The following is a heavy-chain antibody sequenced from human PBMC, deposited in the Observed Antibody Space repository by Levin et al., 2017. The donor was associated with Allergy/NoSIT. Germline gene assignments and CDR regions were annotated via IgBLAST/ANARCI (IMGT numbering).Heavy chain of an antibody. J-gene: IGHJ3*02. CDR3: ARAKSDAFDI. Sequence: GESLKISCAASGFTVSSNYMSWVRQAPGKGLEWVSVIYSGGSTYYADSVKGRFTISRDNSKNTLYLQMNSLRAEDTAVYYCARAKSDAFDIWGQGTMVTVSS. V-gene: IGHV3-53*01. CDR2: IYSGGST. CDR1: GFTVSSNY.